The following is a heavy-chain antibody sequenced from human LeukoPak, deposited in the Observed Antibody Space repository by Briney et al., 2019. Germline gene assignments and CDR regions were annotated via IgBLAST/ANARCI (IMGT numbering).Heavy chain of an antibody. J-gene: IGHJ6*03. CDR2: TYYRSKWYN. CDR3: AKDGGYCSGGSCYSGYYYYYYMDV. CDR1: GDSVSSNSAG. V-gene: IGHV6-1*01. D-gene: IGHD2-15*01. Sequence: SQTLSLTCAISGDSVSSNSAGWNWIRQSPSRGLEWLGRTYYRSKWYNDFAPSVRNRITINPDTSKNQFSLKLSSVTAADTAVYYCAKDGGYCSGGSCYSGYYYYYYMDVWGKGTTVTISS.